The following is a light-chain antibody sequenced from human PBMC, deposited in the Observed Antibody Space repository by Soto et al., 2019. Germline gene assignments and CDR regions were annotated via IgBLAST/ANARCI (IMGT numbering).Light chain of an antibody. CDR1: QSVGSY. CDR3: QQRSDWPST. V-gene: IGKV3-11*01. CDR2: DAS. J-gene: IGKJ4*01. Sequence: EIVLTQSPATLSLSPGDRATLSCRASQSVGSYLGWYQQRPGQAPRLLIYDASNRATGIPARFGGSGSGTDFTLTISSLEPEDFAVYYCQQRSDWPSTFGGGTKVDIK.